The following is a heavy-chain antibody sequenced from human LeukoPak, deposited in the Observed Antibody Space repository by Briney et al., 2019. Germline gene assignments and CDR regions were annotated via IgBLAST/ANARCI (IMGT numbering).Heavy chain of an antibody. Sequence: ASVKVSCTAPGYTVTSYYMHWVRQAPGQGLEWMGILNPSGGSTSYAQKFQGRATLTRATSTSTVYMELSSLRSEDTAVYYCASVYNYGMDVWGQGTTVIVSS. CDR1: GYTVTSYY. V-gene: IGHV1-46*01. CDR2: LNPSGGST. CDR3: ASVYNYGMDV. J-gene: IGHJ6*02.